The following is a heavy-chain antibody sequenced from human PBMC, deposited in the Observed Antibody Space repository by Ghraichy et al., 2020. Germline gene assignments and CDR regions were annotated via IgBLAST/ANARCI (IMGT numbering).Heavy chain of an antibody. CDR1: GFSFRHFG. CDR3: AADGSGYHAPNDY. J-gene: IGHJ4*02. V-gene: IGHV3-30*02. CDR2: IHSDGDIK. D-gene: IGHD3-16*02. Sequence: GGSLRLSCAASGFSFRHFGMHWVRQAPGKGLEWVSFIHSDGDIKYYADSVKSRFTISRDNSKSTVNLQMNSLRVEDTAVYYCAADGSGYHAPNDYWGQGTLVTVSS.